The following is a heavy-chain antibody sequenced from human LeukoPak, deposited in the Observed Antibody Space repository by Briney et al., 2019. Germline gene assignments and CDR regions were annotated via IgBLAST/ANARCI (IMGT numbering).Heavy chain of an antibody. CDR3: ARESDVGKDFDC. Sequence: GASVKVSCKASGYTFTYHHIHLVRQAPGQGLEWMGIINPSNGDTNYAQRFQGRVTMTRDTSTSTVYMELSSLDSEDTAAYYCARESDVGKDFDCWGQGTLVTVSP. D-gene: IGHD1-1*01. V-gene: IGHV1-46*01. CDR1: GYTFTYHH. CDR2: INPSNGDT. J-gene: IGHJ4*02.